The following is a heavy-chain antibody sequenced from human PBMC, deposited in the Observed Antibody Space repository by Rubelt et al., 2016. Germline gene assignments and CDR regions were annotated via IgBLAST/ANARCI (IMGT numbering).Heavy chain of an antibody. CDR3: ARDAYYDGSGSYYPFDY. CDR2: IKQDGSEK. D-gene: IGHD3-10*01. CDR1: GFTFSSYW. V-gene: IGHV3-7*01. J-gene: IGHJ4*02. Sequence: EVQLLESGGGLVQPGRSLRLSCAASGFTFSSYWMSWVRQAPGKGLEWVANIKQDGSEKYYVDSVKGRFTISRDNAKNSLYLQMNSLRAEDTAVYYCARDAYYDGSGSYYPFDYWGQGTLVTVSS.